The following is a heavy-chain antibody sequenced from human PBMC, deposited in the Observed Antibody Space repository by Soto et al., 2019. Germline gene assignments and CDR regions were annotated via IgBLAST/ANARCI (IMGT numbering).Heavy chain of an antibody. Sequence: ASVKVSCKTSGYTFTNYYMHWVRQAPGQGLEWMGIVNPNGGSTDYAQKFQGRVIMTRDTSTSTVYMELSSLRSEDTAVYYCARNVVVVAAGAFDIWRQGTMVTVSS. CDR1: GYTFTNYY. V-gene: IGHV1-46*01. J-gene: IGHJ3*02. CDR2: VNPNGGST. D-gene: IGHD2-15*01. CDR3: ARNVVVVAAGAFDI.